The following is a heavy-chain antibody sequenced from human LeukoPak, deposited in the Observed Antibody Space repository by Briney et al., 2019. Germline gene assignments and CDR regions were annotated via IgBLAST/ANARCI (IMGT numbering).Heavy chain of an antibody. V-gene: IGHV4-59*01. D-gene: IGHD5-18*01. CDR1: GGSISSYY. Sequence: PSETLSLTCTVSGGSISSYYWSWIRQPPGKGLERIGYIYYSGSTNYNPSLKSRVTISVDTSKNQFSLKLSSVTAADTAVYYCARDSGYSKGGIPFWGQGTLVTVSS. CDR2: IYYSGST. J-gene: IGHJ4*02. CDR3: ARDSGYSKGGIPF.